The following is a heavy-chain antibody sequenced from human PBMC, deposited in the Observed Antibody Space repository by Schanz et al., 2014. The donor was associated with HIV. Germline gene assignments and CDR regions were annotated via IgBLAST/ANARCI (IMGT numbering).Heavy chain of an antibody. CDR2: ISVTGDNT. J-gene: IGHJ3*02. CDR3: AIRTPMVTFGAFDI. CDR1: GFNFNNYA. D-gene: IGHD5-18*01. V-gene: IGHV3-23*04. Sequence: VQLVESGGGVVRPGKSLRLSCAASGFNFNNYAMTWVRQAPGKGLEWVSSISVTGDNTYYADSVKGRFTISRDTSKKTLYLQMNSLRADDTAVYFCAIRTPMVTFGAFDIWGRGTWVTVSS.